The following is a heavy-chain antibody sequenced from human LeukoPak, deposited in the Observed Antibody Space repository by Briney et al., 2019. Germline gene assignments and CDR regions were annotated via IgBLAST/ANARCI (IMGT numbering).Heavy chain of an antibody. V-gene: IGHV3-30-3*01. CDR3: ARTISGRYYIGDY. CDR1: GFTFSSYA. J-gene: IGHJ4*02. D-gene: IGHD1-26*01. CDR2: ISYDGSNK. Sequence: GGSLRLSCAASGFTFSSYAMHWVRQAPGKGLEWVAVISYDGSNKYYADSVKGRFTISRENSKNTLSLQMNSLRAEDTAVYYCARTISGRYYIGDYWGQGTLVTVSS.